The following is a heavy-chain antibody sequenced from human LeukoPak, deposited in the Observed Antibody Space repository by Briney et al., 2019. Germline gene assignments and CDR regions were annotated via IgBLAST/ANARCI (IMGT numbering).Heavy chain of an antibody. CDR3: AREALGGGGY. J-gene: IGHJ4*02. Sequence: PGGSLRLSCAASGFTVSSNYMSWVRQAPGKGLEWVSIIYSSGSTYYADSVKGRFTISRDNSKNTLYLQVNSLRAEDTAVYHCAREALGGGGYWGQGTLVTVSS. CDR1: GFTVSSNY. D-gene: IGHD3-10*01. V-gene: IGHV3-66*01. CDR2: IYSSGST.